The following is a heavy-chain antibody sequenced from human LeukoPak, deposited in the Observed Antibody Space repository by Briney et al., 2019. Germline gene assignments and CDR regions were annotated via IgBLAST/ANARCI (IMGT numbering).Heavy chain of an antibody. CDR3: ARGGKGYYFDY. CDR1: GGTFSSYA. Sequence: SVRVSCKASGGTFSSYAISWVRQAPGQGLEWMGRIIPILGIANYAQKFQGRVTITADKSTSTAYMELSSLRSEDTAMYYCARGGKGYYFDYWGQGTLVTVSS. D-gene: IGHD3-16*01. V-gene: IGHV1-69*04. J-gene: IGHJ4*02. CDR2: IIPILGIA.